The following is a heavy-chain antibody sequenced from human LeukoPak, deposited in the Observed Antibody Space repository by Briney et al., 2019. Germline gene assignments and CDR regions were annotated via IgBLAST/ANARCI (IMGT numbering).Heavy chain of an antibody. V-gene: IGHV4-59*08. Sequence: PSETLSLICSVSGGSISSYYWSWIRQPPGKGLERTAYIHYSGSTNYNPSLKSRLTISVDTSKNQFSLKLTSVTAADTAVYYCARHGPYRVPVAGTYYSYPMDVWGQGTTVTVSS. CDR2: IHYSGST. CDR3: ARHGPYRVPVAGTYYSYPMDV. CDR1: GGSISSYY. D-gene: IGHD6-19*01. J-gene: IGHJ6*02.